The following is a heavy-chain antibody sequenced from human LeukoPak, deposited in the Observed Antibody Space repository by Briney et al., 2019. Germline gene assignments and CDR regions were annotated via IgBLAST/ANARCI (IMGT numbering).Heavy chain of an antibody. J-gene: IGHJ5*02. Sequence: RTGGSLRLSCAASGFTFSTYWMSWVRQAPGKGLEWVGFIRSKAYGGTTEYAASVKGRFTISRDDSKSIAYLQMNSLKTEDTAVYYCTRAPAGIQLWLPWFDPWGQGTLVTVSS. CDR3: TRAPAGIQLWLPWFDP. D-gene: IGHD5-18*01. CDR2: IRSKAYGGTT. V-gene: IGHV3-49*04. CDR1: GFTFSTYW.